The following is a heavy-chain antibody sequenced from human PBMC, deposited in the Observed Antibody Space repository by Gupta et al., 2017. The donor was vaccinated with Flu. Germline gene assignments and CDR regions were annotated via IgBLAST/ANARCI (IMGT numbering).Heavy chain of an antibody. CDR2: IYTSGST. D-gene: IGHD3-22*01. CDR3: ARSVGGRGRYDSSGYVDY. Sequence: QVQLQESGPGLVKPSQTLSLTCTVSGGSISSGSYYWSWIRQPAGKGLEWIGRIYTSGSTNYNPSLKSRVTISVDTSKNQFSLKLSSVTAADTAVYYCARSVGGRGRYDSSGYVDYWGQGTLVTVSS. CDR1: GGSISSGSYY. J-gene: IGHJ4*02. V-gene: IGHV4-61*02.